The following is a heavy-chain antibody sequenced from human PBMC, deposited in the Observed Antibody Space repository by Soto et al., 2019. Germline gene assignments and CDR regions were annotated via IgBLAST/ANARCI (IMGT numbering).Heavy chain of an antibody. CDR1: GYGFTTYG. Sequence: QVHLVQSGAEVKKPGASVKVSCKGSGYGFTTYGMSWVRQAPGQGLEWMAWISAHNGNTNYAQKLQGRVTVTRDTSTSTAYMELRRLRSDDTAVYYCARGRYGDYWGQGALVTVSS. V-gene: IGHV1-18*01. CDR2: ISAHNGNT. CDR3: ARGRYGDY. J-gene: IGHJ4*02. D-gene: IGHD1-1*01.